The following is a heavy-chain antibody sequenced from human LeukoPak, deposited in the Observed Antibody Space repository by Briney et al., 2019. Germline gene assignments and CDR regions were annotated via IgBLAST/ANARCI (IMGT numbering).Heavy chain of an antibody. V-gene: IGHV4-59*01. D-gene: IGHD6-13*01. Sequence: SETLSLTCTVYGGSICSEHWSWIWQPPGKGLEWIRHIPYIGSTNNDPSHKSRGTISIIAAKNQLSLELSSVAAAYTAVYYCARSPVRIAAPGRAFDYWGQGTLLTVSS. J-gene: IGHJ4*02. CDR3: ARSPVRIAAPGRAFDY. CDR1: GGSICSEH. CDR2: IPYIGST.